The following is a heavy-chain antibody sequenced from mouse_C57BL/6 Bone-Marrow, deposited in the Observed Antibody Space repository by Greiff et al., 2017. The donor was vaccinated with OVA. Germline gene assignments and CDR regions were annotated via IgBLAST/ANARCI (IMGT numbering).Heavy chain of an antibody. V-gene: IGHV10-1*01. CDR1: GFSFNTYA. CDR2: IRSKSNNYAT. J-gene: IGHJ3*01. D-gene: IGHD5-1-1*01. CDR3: VRSLIRFAY. Sequence: EVKLEESGGGLVQPKGSLKLSCAASGFSFNTYAMNWVRQAPGKGLEWVARIRSKSNNYATYYADSVKDRFTISRDDSESMLYLQMNNLKTEDTAMYYCVRSLIRFAYWGQGTLVTVSA.